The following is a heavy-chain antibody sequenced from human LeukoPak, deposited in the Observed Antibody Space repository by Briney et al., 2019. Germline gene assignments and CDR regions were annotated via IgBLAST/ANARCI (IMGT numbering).Heavy chain of an antibody. CDR2: INHSGST. Sequence: SETLSLTCAVYGGSFSGYYWSWIRQPPGKGLEWIGEINHSGSTNYNPSLKSRVTISVDTSKNQFSLKLSSVTAADTAVYYRARGAYYDILTGYYTLSYYFDYWGQGTLVTVSS. V-gene: IGHV4-34*01. D-gene: IGHD3-9*01. CDR1: GGSFSGYY. CDR3: ARGAYYDILTGYYTLSYYFDY. J-gene: IGHJ4*02.